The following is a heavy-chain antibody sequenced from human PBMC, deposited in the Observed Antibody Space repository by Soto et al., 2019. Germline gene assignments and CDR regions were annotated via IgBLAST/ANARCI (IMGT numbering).Heavy chain of an antibody. CDR1: GFTFSSYA. V-gene: IGHV3-30-3*01. CDR3: ARPSSSGHVEAAFDF. D-gene: IGHD5-12*01. Sequence: QVQLVESGGGVVQPGRSLRLSCAASGFTFSSYAMHWVRQAPGKGLEWVAVISYDGSNKYYADSVKGRFTISRDNSKNTLYLQMNSLRAEDTAVYYCARPSSSGHVEAAFDFWGQGTMVTVSS. CDR2: ISYDGSNK. J-gene: IGHJ3*01.